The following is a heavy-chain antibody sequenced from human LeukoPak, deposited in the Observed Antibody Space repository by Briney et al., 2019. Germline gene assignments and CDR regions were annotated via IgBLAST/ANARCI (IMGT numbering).Heavy chain of an antibody. Sequence: SETLSLTCIVSGGSISSSSHYWGWMRQPPGKGLEGIGSIYYSGSTYYSPSPKSGVTISVDTSKNQFSLKLRSVTAADTAVYHCARHWAYCSGGTCYSFDDWGQGTLVTVSS. CDR3: ARHWAYCSGGTCYSFDD. D-gene: IGHD2-15*01. V-gene: IGHV4-39*01. J-gene: IGHJ4*02. CDR1: GGSISSSSHY. CDR2: IYYSGST.